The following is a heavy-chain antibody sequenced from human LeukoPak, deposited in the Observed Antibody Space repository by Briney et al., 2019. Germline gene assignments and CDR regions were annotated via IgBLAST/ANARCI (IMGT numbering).Heavy chain of an antibody. CDR2: IYPGDSDT. Sequence: GESLKISCKGSGYSFTTYWIAWVRQMPGKGLEWMGIIYPGDSDTRYSPSLQGQVTFSADKSISTAYLQWSSLMASDTAMYYCARRNTRIAAAQLDYWGQGTLVTVSS. CDR3: ARRNTRIAAAQLDY. J-gene: IGHJ4*02. CDR1: GYSFTTYW. D-gene: IGHD6-13*01. V-gene: IGHV5-51*01.